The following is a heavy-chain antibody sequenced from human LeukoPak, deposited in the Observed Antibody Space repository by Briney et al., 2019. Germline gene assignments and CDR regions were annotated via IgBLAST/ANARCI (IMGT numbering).Heavy chain of an antibody. CDR3: ARRGRMVRDYYYYYYMDV. J-gene: IGHJ6*03. D-gene: IGHD3-10*01. Sequence: ASVKVSCKASGYTFTTYGISWVRQAPGQGLEWMGWISAYNGNTNYAQKFQGRVTMTTDTSTSTAYMELRSLRSDDTAVYYCARRGRMVRDYYYYYYMDVWGKGTTVTISS. CDR2: ISAYNGNT. CDR1: GYTFTTYG. V-gene: IGHV1-18*01.